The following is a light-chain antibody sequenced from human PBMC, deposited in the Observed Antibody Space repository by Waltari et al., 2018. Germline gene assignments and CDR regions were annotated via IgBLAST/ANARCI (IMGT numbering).Light chain of an antibody. CDR1: SSNIGHHY. V-gene: IGLV1-51*01. Sequence: QSVLTQPPSVSAAPGPRVTISCSGSSSNIGHHYVSWYQQFPGTAPKLLIYENNKRPSGIPDRFSGYKSGTSATLGITGLQTGDEADYYCGTWDSSLSAGVFGGGTKLTVL. J-gene: IGLJ3*02. CDR2: ENN. CDR3: GTWDSSLSAGV.